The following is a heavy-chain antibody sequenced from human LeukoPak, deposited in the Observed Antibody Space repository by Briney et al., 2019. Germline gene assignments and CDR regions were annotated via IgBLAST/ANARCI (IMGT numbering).Heavy chain of an antibody. J-gene: IGHJ4*02. CDR1: GFTFSSYW. Sequence: GGSLRLSCAPSGFTFSSYWMSWVRQAPGKGLEWVDNIKQDGSEKYYVDSVKGRFTIARDNGKNSLYLQMNRLRAEDTAVYYCARDGYSHPHGYWGQGTLVTVSS. V-gene: IGHV3-7*05. D-gene: IGHD5-18*01. CDR2: IKQDGSEK. CDR3: ARDGYSHPHGY.